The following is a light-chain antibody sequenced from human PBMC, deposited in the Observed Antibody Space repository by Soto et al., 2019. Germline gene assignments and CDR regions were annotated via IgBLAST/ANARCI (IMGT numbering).Light chain of an antibody. CDR3: QQYGSSPLT. CDR1: QSISGRY. V-gene: IGKV3-20*01. Sequence: DTVLTQSPGTLSLSPGERASLSCRASQSISGRYLAWYQQKPGQAPRLLIYDASSRATGIPDRFSGSGSGTDFILTISRLEPEDFAVYYCQQYGSSPLTFGGGTKGEIK. J-gene: IGKJ4*01. CDR2: DAS.